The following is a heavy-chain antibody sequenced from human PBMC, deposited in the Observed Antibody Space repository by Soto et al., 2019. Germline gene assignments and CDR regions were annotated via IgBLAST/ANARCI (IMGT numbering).Heavy chain of an antibody. D-gene: IGHD3-22*01. CDR2: IYYSGST. CDR3: ARDYYDSSGYYCFDI. CDR1: GGSISSYY. Sequence: SETLSLTCTVSGGSISSYYWSWIRQPPGKGLEWIGYIYYSGSTNYNPSLKSRVTISVDTSKNQFSLKLSSVTAADTAVYYCARDYYDSSGYYCFDIWGQGTMVTVSS. V-gene: IGHV4-59*01. J-gene: IGHJ3*02.